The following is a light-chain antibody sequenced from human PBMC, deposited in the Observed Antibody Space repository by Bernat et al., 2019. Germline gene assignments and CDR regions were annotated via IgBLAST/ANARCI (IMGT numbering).Light chain of an antibody. Sequence: DIQMTQSPSSLSASVGDRVTITCQASQDISNYLNWYQQKPGKAPKLLIYAAHSLQRGVPSRFSGRGSGTDFTLTISRLQPEDFATYYCQQADDFPLTFGGGTRVEI. CDR1: QDISNY. J-gene: IGKJ4*01. V-gene: IGKV1-12*01. CDR2: AAH. CDR3: QQADDFPLT.